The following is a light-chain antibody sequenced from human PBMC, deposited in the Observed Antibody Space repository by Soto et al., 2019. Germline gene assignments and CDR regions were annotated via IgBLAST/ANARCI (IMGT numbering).Light chain of an antibody. Sequence: QSVLTQPASVSGSPGQSITISCTGTSSDIGNYDFVSWYQQVPGTAPKPMIYEVSSRPSGVSNRFSGSKSDNTDSLTISRLQAEDEDDDYCSCYKTTTTFILFGRGTKLTVL. CDR3: SCYKTTTTFIL. CDR2: EVS. J-gene: IGLJ2*01. CDR1: SSDIGNYDF. V-gene: IGLV2-14*01.